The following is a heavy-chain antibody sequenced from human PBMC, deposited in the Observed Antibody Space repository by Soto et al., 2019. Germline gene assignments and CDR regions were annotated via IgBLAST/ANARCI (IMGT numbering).Heavy chain of an antibody. CDR3: ARDWTGSGSYYTRAFDS. D-gene: IGHD3-10*01. V-gene: IGHV1-58*01. Sequence: SVKVSCKASGFTFSSSAVQWVRQARGQRLEWIGWISIDNGNTKYAQKLQDRVTMTTDTSTSIAYMEISSLRSDDTAVYYCARDWTGSGSYYTRAFDSWGQGTQVTVS. J-gene: IGHJ5*01. CDR1: GFTFSSSA. CDR2: ISIDNGNT.